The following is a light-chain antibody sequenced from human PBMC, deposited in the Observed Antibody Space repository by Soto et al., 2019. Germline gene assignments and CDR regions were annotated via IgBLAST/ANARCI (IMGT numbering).Light chain of an antibody. CDR2: GAS. CDR3: QKYNSAPHT. CDR1: QGISNY. V-gene: IGKV1-27*01. J-gene: IGKJ4*01. Sequence: DIQMTQSPSPLSASVGDRVAISCRASQGISNYLAWYQQKAGKVPRLLIYGASSLQAGVPSRFSGSGSRTDFPLTSSSLQPEDVANYYCQKYNSAPHTFGEGTKVEI.